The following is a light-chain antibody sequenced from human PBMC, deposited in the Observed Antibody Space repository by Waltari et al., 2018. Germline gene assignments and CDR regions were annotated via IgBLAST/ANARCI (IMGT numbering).Light chain of an antibody. CDR3: NSRDSSGKPHWV. Sequence: SSELTQDPAVSVALGQTVRITCQGDSLRSYYASWYQQEPGQAPVLVTYGKNNRPSGIPCRCSGSSSGNTASLTIAGAQAEDEADYYCNSRDSSGKPHWVFGGGTKLTVL. V-gene: IGLV3-19*01. J-gene: IGLJ3*02. CDR2: GKN. CDR1: SLRSYY.